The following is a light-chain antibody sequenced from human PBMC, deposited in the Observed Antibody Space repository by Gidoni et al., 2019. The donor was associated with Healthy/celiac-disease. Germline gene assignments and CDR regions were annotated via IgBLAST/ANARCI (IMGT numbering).Light chain of an antibody. V-gene: IGKV3-20*01. CDR2: GAS. CDR1: QSVSSSY. Sequence: EIVLTQSPGTLSLSPGERAPLSCRASQSVSSSYLAWYQHKPGQAPRLLIYGASSRATGIPDRFSGSGSGTDFTLTISRLEPEDFAVYYCQQYGSSPLYTFGQGTKLEIK. CDR3: QQYGSSPLYT. J-gene: IGKJ2*01.